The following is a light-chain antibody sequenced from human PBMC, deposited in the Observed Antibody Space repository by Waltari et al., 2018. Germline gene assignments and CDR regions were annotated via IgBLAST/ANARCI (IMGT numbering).Light chain of an antibody. V-gene: IGKV2-28*01. CDR1: QSLLHSNGRNY. CDR2: LGS. Sequence: IVMTQSPLSLPVTPGEPASISCSSSQSLLHSNGRNYLDWYLQKPGQSPQLLIYLGSTRASGVPDRFSGSGSGTDCTLKISTVEAEDVGVYYCMQALQTPRTFGQGTTVDIK. J-gene: IGKJ1*01. CDR3: MQALQTPRT.